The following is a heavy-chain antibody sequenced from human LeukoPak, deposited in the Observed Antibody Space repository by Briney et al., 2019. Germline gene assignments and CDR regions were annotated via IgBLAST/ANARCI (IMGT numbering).Heavy chain of an antibody. J-gene: IGHJ4*02. V-gene: IGHV3-33*08. D-gene: IGHD3-22*01. Sequence: GGSLRLSCAASGFTFSSYGMHWVRQAPGKGLEWVAVIWYDGSNIYYADSVKGRFTISRDNSKNTLYLQMNSLTAEDTAVYYCARGTHYYDSSGYPTWYFFDYWGQGTLVTVPS. CDR3: ARGTHYYDSSGYPTWYFFDY. CDR1: GFTFSSYG. CDR2: IWYDGSNI.